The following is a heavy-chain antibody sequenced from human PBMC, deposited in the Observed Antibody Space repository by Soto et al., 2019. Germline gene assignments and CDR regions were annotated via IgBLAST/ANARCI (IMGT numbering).Heavy chain of an antibody. V-gene: IGHV4-34*01. J-gene: IGHJ4*02. Sequence: SETLSLTCAVYGGSFSGYYWSWIRQPPGKGLEWIGEINHSGSTNYNPSLKSRVTISVDTSKNQFSLKLSSVTAADTAVYYCARDIAAAGISNRWGQGTLVTVSS. CDR3: ARDIAAAGISNR. CDR2: INHSGST. CDR1: GGSFSGYY. D-gene: IGHD6-13*01.